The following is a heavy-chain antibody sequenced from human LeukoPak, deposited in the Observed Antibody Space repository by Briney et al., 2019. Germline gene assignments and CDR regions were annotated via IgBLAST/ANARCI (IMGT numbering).Heavy chain of an antibody. D-gene: IGHD1-26*01. V-gene: IGHV1-18*01. CDR3: ARGVGATLGRAFDI. CDR2: ISAYNGNT. Sequence: GASVKVSCKASGYTFTNYGFSWVRQAPGQGLEWMGWISAYNGNTNYAQKLQGRVTMTIDTSTRTGYVELGSLRSDDTAVYYCARGVGATLGRAFDIWGQGTMVSVSS. CDR1: GYTFTNYG. J-gene: IGHJ3*02.